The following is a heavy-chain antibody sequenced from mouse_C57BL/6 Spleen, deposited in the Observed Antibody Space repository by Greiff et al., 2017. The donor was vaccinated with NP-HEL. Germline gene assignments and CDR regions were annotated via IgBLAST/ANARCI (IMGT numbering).Heavy chain of an antibody. CDR2: IYPGDGDT. J-gene: IGHJ4*01. CDR3: ARRGSFAMDY. D-gene: IGHD1-1*01. CDR1: GYAFSSSW. Sequence: QVHVKQSGPELVKPGASVKISCKASGYAFSSSWMNWVKQRPGKGLEWIGRIYPGDGDTNYNGKFKGKATLTADKSSSTAYMQLSSLTSEDSAVYFCARRGSFAMDYWGQGTSVTVSS. V-gene: IGHV1-82*01.